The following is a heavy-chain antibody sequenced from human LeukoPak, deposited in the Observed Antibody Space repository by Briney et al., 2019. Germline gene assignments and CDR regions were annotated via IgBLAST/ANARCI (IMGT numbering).Heavy chain of an antibody. Sequence: TSETLSLTCTVSGGSISSSSYYWGWIRQPPGKGLEWIGSIYYSGSTYYNPSLKSRVTISVDTSKNQFSLKLSSVTAADTAVYYCARDSRSFWFFDYWGQGTLVTVSS. CDR3: ARDSRSFWFFDY. D-gene: IGHD3-3*01. V-gene: IGHV4-39*02. CDR2: IYYSGST. CDR1: GGSISSSSYY. J-gene: IGHJ4*02.